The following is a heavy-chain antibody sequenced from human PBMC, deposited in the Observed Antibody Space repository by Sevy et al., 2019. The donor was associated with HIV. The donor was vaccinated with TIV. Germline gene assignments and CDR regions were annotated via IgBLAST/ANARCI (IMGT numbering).Heavy chain of an antibody. CDR1: GFTFSRNA. Sequence: GGSLRLSCAASGFTFSRNAMSWVRQAPGKGLEWASGITGSGGSTYYADSVKGRFTISRYNSKNTLYLQMNSLRAEDTAVYYCAKDGETYYDILTGPRGEDYWGQGTLVTVSS. CDR3: AKDGETYYDILTGPRGEDY. D-gene: IGHD3-9*01. CDR2: ITGSGGST. J-gene: IGHJ4*02. V-gene: IGHV3-23*01.